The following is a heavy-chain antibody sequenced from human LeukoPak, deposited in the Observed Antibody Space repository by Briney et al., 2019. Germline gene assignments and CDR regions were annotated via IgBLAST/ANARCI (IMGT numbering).Heavy chain of an antibody. Sequence: SETLSLTCAVSGGSISSCFWSWLRQPAGKGLEWIGRVCTSGKTSYNPSLKSRVTISVDTSKNQFSLKLSSVTAADTAVYYCARGRQQWLVSDWGQGTLVTVSS. CDR1: GGSISSCF. D-gene: IGHD6-19*01. CDR2: VCTSGKT. J-gene: IGHJ4*02. CDR3: ARGRQQWLVSD. V-gene: IGHV4-4*07.